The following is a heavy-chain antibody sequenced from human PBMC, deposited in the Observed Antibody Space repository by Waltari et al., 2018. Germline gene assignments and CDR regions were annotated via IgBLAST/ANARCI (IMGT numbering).Heavy chain of an antibody. CDR3: ARAGPEYYYYMDV. Sequence: QVQLQESGPGLVKPSQTLSLTCTVSGASLTSGADYWSWIRQPAGKGLEWIGRIYTTGSTNHNPSLKSRVSSSRDTSKNQFSLSLRSVTAADTAIYYCARAGPEYYYYMDVWGKGTTVTVSS. D-gene: IGHD6-19*01. CDR2: IYTTGST. V-gene: IGHV4-61*02. J-gene: IGHJ6*03. CDR1: GASLTSGADY.